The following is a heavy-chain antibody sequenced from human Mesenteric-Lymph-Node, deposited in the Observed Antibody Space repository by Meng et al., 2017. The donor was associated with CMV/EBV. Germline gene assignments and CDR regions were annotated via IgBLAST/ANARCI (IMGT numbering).Heavy chain of an antibody. Sequence: GESLKISCAASGFTFSSYSMNWVRQAPGKGLEWVSYIRSIDNTIYYADSVKGRFTISRDNAKNSLYLQMNSLRAEDTAVYYCARDWAYAFDYWGQGTLVTVSS. CDR1: GFTFSSYS. V-gene: IGHV3-48*04. J-gene: IGHJ4*02. CDR2: IRSIDNTI. CDR3: ARDWAYAFDY. D-gene: IGHD2-8*01.